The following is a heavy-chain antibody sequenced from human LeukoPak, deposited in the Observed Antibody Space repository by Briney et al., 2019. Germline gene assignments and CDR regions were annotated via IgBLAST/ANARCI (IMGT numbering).Heavy chain of an antibody. J-gene: IGHJ5*01. CDR3: ARIYYYDSSGYDWFDS. CDR1: GGSISSYY. V-gene: IGHV4-59*01. Sequence: SETLSLTCTVSGGSISSYYWSWIRQPPGKGLEWIGYIYYSGSTNYNPSLKSRVTISVDTSKNQFSLKLSSVTAADTAVYYCARIYYYDSSGYDWFDSWGQGTLVTVSS. D-gene: IGHD3-22*01. CDR2: IYYSGST.